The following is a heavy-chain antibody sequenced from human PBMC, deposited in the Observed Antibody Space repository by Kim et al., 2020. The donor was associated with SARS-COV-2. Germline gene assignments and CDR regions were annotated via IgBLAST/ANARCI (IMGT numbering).Heavy chain of an antibody. Sequence: TLSLTCTVSGGSISSGGYYWSWIRQHPGKGLEWIGYIYYSGSTYYNPSLKSRVTISVDTSKNQFSLKLSSVTAADTAVYYCARSLGRWFGELGLMDVWGQGTTVTVSS. J-gene: IGHJ6*02. V-gene: IGHV4-31*03. CDR2: IYYSGST. D-gene: IGHD3-10*01. CDR1: GGSISSGGYY. CDR3: ARSLGRWFGELGLMDV.